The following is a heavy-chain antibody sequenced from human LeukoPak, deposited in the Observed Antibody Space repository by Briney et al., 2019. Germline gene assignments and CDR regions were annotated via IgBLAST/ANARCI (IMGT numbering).Heavy chain of an antibody. D-gene: IGHD3-10*01. J-gene: IGHJ4*02. V-gene: IGHV4-30-4*08. Sequence: SQTLSLTCTVSGGSISSSDYYWSWIRQPPGKGLEWIGYIYYSGSTYYNPSLKSRVTISIDSSKKQFSLKLTSVTAADTAVYYRARAGFGIDFWGQGTLVTVSS. CDR1: GGSISSSDYY. CDR2: IYYSGST. CDR3: ARAGFGIDF.